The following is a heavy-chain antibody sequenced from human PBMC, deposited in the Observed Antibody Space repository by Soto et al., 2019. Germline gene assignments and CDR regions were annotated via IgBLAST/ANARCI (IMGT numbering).Heavy chain of an antibody. CDR3: ARYPGIAAADNWFDP. CDR2: IYYSGST. D-gene: IGHD6-13*01. J-gene: IGHJ5*02. CDR1: GGSISSGDYY. Sequence: PSETLSLTCTVSGGSISSGDYYWSWIRQPPGKGLEWIGYIYYSGSTYYNPSLKSRVTISVDTSKNQFSLKLSSVTAADTAVYYCARYPGIAAADNWFDPWGQGTLVTVPS. V-gene: IGHV4-30-4*01.